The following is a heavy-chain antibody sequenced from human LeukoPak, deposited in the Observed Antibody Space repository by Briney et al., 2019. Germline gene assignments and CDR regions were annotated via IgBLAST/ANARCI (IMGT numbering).Heavy chain of an antibody. CDR2: INSDGSST. J-gene: IGHJ4*02. V-gene: IGHV3-74*01. Sequence: PGRSLRLSCAASGFTFSSYWMHWVRQAPGKGLVWVSRINSDGSSTSYADSVKGRFTISRDNAKNTLYLQMNSLRAEDTAVYYCARGGDYMNFDYWGQGTLVTVSS. D-gene: IGHD4-11*01. CDR3: ARGGDYMNFDY. CDR1: GFTFSSYW.